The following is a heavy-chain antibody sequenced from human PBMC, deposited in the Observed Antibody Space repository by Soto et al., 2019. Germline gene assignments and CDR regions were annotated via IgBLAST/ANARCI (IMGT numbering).Heavy chain of an antibody. V-gene: IGHV1-3*01. J-gene: IGHJ4*02. CDR2: INAGNGNT. CDR1: GYTFTSYA. CDR3: ARDVSSPGLFDY. D-gene: IGHD2-15*01. Sequence: ASVKVSCKASGYTFTSYAMHWVRQAPGQRLEWMGWINAGNGNTKYSQKFQGRVTITRDTSASTAYIELSSLRSEDTAVYYCARDVSSPGLFDYWGQGTLVTVSS.